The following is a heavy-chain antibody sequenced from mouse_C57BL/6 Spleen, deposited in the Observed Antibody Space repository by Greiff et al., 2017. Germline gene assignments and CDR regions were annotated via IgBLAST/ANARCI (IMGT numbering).Heavy chain of an antibody. CDR3: TTDYGSPWFAY. V-gene: IGHV14-4*01. Sequence: EVKLVESGAELVRPGASVKLSCTASGFNIKDDYMHWVKQRPEQGLEWIGWIDPENGDTEYASKFQGKATITADTSSNTAYLQLSSLTSEDTAVYYCTTDYGSPWFAYWGQGTLVTVSA. D-gene: IGHD1-1*01. CDR2: IDPENGDT. J-gene: IGHJ3*01. CDR1: GFNIKDDY.